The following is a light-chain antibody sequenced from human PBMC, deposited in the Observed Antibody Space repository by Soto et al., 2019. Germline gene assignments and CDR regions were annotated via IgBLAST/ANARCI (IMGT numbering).Light chain of an antibody. J-gene: IGKJ1*01. Sequence: EIVLTQSPGTLSLSPGERATLSCRASQSIRSNQLAWYQQKPGQAPRLLIHGASSRATVIPDRFSGSGSGTDFTLTISRLEPEDFAVYYCHQYGSSPWTFGQGTKVEIK. CDR3: HQYGSSPWT. CDR2: GAS. V-gene: IGKV3-20*01. CDR1: QSIRSNQ.